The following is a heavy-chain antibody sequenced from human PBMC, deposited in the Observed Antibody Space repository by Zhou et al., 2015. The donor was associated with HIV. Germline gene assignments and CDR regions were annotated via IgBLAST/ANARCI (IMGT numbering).Heavy chain of an antibody. CDR1: GGTFSSYA. CDR3: ARDIAARPLRDYYYYMDV. V-gene: IGHV1-69*01. J-gene: IGHJ6*03. CDR2: IIPIFGTA. D-gene: IGHD6-6*01. Sequence: QVQLVQSGAEVKKPGSSVKVSCKASGGTFSSYAISWVRQAPGQGLEWMGGIIPIFGTANYAQKFQGRVTITADESTSTAYMELSSLRSEDTAVYYCARDIAARPLRDYYYYMDVWGKGTTVTVSS.